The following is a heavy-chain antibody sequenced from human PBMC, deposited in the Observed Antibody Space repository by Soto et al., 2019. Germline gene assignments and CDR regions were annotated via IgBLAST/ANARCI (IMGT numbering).Heavy chain of an antibody. CDR2: IYYSGST. Sequence: LSETLSLTCTVSCGSISSVRFHLGWIRQPPGKGLEWIGSIYYSGSTYYSPSLKSRVTISVDTSKNQFSLKLSSVTAADTAVYYCARDGYCTNGVCYTVFDYWGQGTLVT. J-gene: IGHJ4*02. CDR1: CGSISSVRFH. D-gene: IGHD2-8*01. CDR3: ARDGYCTNGVCYTVFDY. V-gene: IGHV4-39*02.